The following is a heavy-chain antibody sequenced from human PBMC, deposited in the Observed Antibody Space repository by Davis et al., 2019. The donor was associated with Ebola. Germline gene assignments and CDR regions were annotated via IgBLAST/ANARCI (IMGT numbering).Heavy chain of an antibody. J-gene: IGHJ5*02. Sequence: SETLSLTCTVSGGSISSSSYYWSWIRQPPGKGLEWIGEINHSGSTNYNPSLKSRVTISVDTSKNQFSLKLSSVTAADTAVYYCARGRPSPGDYVSWFDPWGQGTLVTVSS. CDR3: ARGRPSPGDYVSWFDP. D-gene: IGHD4-17*01. CDR2: INHSGST. V-gene: IGHV4-39*07. CDR1: GGSISSSSYY.